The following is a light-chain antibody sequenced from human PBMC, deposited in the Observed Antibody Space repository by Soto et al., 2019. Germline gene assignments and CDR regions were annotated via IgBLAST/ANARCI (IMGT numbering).Light chain of an antibody. J-gene: IGLJ1*01. CDR1: SSDVGGYNY. CDR2: DVS. CDR3: NSYTSGTTPQIV. V-gene: IGLV2-14*01. Sequence: QSALTQPASVSGSPGQSITISCTGTSSDVGGYNYVSWYQQHPAKAPKFMIYDVSNRPSEVFIRFSGTKSGNTASLTISGTRAEDGGAYYGNSYTSGTTPQIVFGSGTK.